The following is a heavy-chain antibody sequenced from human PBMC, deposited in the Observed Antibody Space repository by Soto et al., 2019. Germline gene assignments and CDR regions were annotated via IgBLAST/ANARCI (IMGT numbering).Heavy chain of an antibody. CDR3: AGGTGWFIVD. Sequence: EVQLVESGGGLVQPGGSLRLSCAASGFTFSSYWMNWVRQAPGKGLEWVANIKQDGTEKCYVDSVKDRFTISRDNAKSSPHLQLNSLRADDTTIYYCAGGTGWFIVDWGQGTLVTVSS. V-gene: IGHV3-7*02. CDR2: IKQDGTEK. J-gene: IGHJ4*02. D-gene: IGHD6-19*01. CDR1: GFTFSSYW.